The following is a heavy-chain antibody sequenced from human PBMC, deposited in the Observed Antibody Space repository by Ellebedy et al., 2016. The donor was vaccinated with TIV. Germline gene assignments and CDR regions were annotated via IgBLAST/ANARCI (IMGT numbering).Heavy chain of an antibody. D-gene: IGHD4-17*01. CDR2: ISGYNGNT. CDR1: GVTFSNYG. V-gene: IGHV1-18*04. J-gene: IGHJ4*02. CDR3: ARFVDGDYEDY. Sequence: AASVKVSCKGIGVTFSNYGISWVRQAPGQGLEWMGWISGYNGNTHSAQKLQGRVTMTTDTSTSTAYMELRSLRSDDTAVYYCARFVDGDYEDYWGQGALVTVSS.